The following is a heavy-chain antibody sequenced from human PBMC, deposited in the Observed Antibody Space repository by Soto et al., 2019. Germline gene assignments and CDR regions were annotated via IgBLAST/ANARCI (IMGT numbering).Heavy chain of an antibody. CDR2: INPSGGST. V-gene: IGHV1-46*03. Sequence: ASVKVSCKASGYTFTSYYLHWVRQAPGQGLEWMGIINPSGGSTTYAQMFQGRVTMTRDTSTSTVYMELSSLRSEDTAVYYCTRVMWPEWEPPPPPMDVWGQGTTVTVSS. D-gene: IGHD1-26*01. CDR1: GYTFTSYY. CDR3: TRVMWPEWEPPPPPMDV. J-gene: IGHJ6*02.